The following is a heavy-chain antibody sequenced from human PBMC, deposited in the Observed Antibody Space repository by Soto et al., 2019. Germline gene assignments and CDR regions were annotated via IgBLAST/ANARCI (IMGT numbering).Heavy chain of an antibody. J-gene: IGHJ4*02. CDR2: ISNTGFTI. CDR3: PRAHGDFDY. CDR1: GFTFIDYE. Sequence: GWSLRLSGAACGFTFIDYEINWVRQAPGKRLEWVSYISNTGFTIYYADSVRGPFAISRDNAKNSLDLQMNSLGAGDTAVYHCPRAHGDFDYWGQPNLGAFSS. D-gene: IGHD4-17*01. V-gene: IGHV3-48*03.